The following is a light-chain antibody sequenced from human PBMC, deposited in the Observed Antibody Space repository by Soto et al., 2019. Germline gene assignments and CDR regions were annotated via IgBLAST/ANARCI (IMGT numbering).Light chain of an antibody. CDR1: QSINNY. V-gene: IGKV1-39*01. CDR2: TTS. Sequence: DLQMTQSPSSLSASGGDRVTIXXRASQSINNYLNWYQQKPGEAPKLXIYTTSNLQTGVPSRFSGSGAETDFTLTISSLQPDDFATYYCQQSFRTPYTFGQGTRLEIK. CDR3: QQSFRTPYT. J-gene: IGKJ5*01.